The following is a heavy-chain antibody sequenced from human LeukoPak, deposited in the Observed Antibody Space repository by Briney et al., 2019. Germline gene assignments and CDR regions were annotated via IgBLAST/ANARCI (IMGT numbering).Heavy chain of an antibody. D-gene: IGHD3-9*01. Sequence: GGSLRLSCAASGFTFSSYSMNWVRQAPGKGLEWVSSISSSSYIYYADSVKGRFTISRDNAKNSLYLQMNSLRAEDTAVYYCARATRGLLRYFDSYGMDVWGQGTTVTLSS. V-gene: IGHV3-21*01. CDR2: ISSSSYI. CDR3: ARATRGLLRYFDSYGMDV. CDR1: GFTFSSYS. J-gene: IGHJ6*02.